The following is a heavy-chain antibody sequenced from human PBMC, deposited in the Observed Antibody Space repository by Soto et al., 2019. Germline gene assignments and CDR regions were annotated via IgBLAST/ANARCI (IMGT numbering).Heavy chain of an antibody. Sequence: QVQLVESGGGVVQPGRSLRLSCAASGFTFSSYGMHWVRQAPGKGLEWVAVISYDGSNKYYADSVKGRFTISRDNSKNTLYLQMNSLRAEVTAVYYCAKDYAGARGYSFLDYWGQVTLVTVSS. CDR2: ISYDGSNK. CDR3: AKDYAGARGYSFLDY. CDR1: GFTFSSYG. V-gene: IGHV3-30*18. J-gene: IGHJ4*02. D-gene: IGHD5-18*01.